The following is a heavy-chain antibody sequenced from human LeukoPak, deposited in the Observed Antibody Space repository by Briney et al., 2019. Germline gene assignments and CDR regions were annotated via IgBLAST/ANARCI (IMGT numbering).Heavy chain of an antibody. CDR2: IYHSGST. CDR1: GGSFSDYS. J-gene: IGHJ2*01. V-gene: IGHV4-34*01. Sequence: KPSETLSLTCAVYGGSFSDYSWTWIRQPPGKGLEWIGSIYHSGSTYYNPSLKSRVTISVDTSENQFSLKLSSVTAADTAVYYCARPYCSGGSCYSSYWYFDLWGRGTMVIVSS. D-gene: IGHD2-15*01. CDR3: ARPYCSGGSCYSSYWYFDL.